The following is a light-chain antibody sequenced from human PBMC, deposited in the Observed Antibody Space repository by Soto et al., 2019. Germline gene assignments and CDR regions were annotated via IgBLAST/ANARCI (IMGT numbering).Light chain of an antibody. CDR1: SSDVLSYDA. CDR3: CSYVYSNSGV. Sequence: QSALTQPASVSGSPGQSITISCTGASSDVLSYDAVSWYQHQSGKAPKLIIYEGNKRPSGVSNRFSGPRSGNMASLTISGLQAEDEADYYCCSYVYSNSGVFGGGTKLTVL. V-gene: IGLV2-23*01. J-gene: IGLJ3*02. CDR2: EGN.